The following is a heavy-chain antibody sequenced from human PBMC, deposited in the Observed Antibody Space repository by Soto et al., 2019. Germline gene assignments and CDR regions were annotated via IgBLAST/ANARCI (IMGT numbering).Heavy chain of an antibody. V-gene: IGHV1-69*13. Sequence: SVKVSCKASGGTFSSYAISWVRQAPGQGLEWMGGIIPIFGTANYAQKFQGRVTITADESTSTAYMGLSSLRSEDTAVYYCAREGQVGATTYDYYGMDVWGQGTTVTVSS. CDR3: AREGQVGATTYDYYGMDV. CDR2: IIPIFGTA. J-gene: IGHJ6*02. CDR1: GGTFSSYA. D-gene: IGHD1-26*01.